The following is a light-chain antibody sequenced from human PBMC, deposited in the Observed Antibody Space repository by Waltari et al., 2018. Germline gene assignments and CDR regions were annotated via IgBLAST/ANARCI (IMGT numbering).Light chain of an antibody. Sequence: QSVLTQPPSVSGAPGQRVTISCTGSSSNIGAGYDVHWYQQLPGTAPKLLIYGNSNRPSGVPDRFSGSKSGTSASLAITGLQAEDEADYYCQSYDSSLSGGGFGGG. CDR2: GNS. V-gene: IGLV1-40*01. CDR3: QSYDSSLSGGG. J-gene: IGLJ2*01. CDR1: SSNIGAGYD.